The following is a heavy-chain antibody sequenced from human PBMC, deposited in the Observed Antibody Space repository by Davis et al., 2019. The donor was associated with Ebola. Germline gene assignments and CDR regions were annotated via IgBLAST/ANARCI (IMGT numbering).Heavy chain of an antibody. J-gene: IGHJ4*02. D-gene: IGHD3-3*01. CDR2: IIPILGIA. CDR1: GGTFSSYT. V-gene: IGHV1-69*04. CDR3: ARDLGGDFWSGYFDY. Sequence: SVKVSCKASGGTFSSYTISWVRQAPGQGLEWMGRIIPILGIANYAQKFQGRVTITADKFTSTAYMELSSLRSEDTAVYYCARDLGGDFWSGYFDYWGQGTLVTVSS.